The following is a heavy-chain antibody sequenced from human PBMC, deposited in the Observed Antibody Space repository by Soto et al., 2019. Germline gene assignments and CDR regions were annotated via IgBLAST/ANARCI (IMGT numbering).Heavy chain of an antibody. Sequence: AASVKVSCKASGYTFTSYGISWVRQAPGQGLEWMGWISAYNGNTKYAQKLQGRVTMTTDTSTSTAYMELRSLRSDDTAVYYCARYFRVTTYAFDIWGQGTMVTVSS. CDR3: ARYFRVTTYAFDI. CDR2: ISAYNGNT. D-gene: IGHD4-17*01. CDR1: GYTFTSYG. V-gene: IGHV1-18*01. J-gene: IGHJ3*02.